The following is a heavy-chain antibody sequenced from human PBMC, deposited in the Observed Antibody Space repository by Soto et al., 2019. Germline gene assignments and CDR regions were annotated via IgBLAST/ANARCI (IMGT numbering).Heavy chain of an antibody. CDR2: ISAYNGNT. J-gene: IGHJ4*02. D-gene: IGHD2-2*01. CDR1: GYTFTSYG. Sequence: QVQLVQSGAEVKKPGASVKVSCKASGYTFTSYGISWVPQAPGQGLVWMGWISAYNGNTNYAQKLQGRVTMTTDTSPSTADMELRSLRSDDTAVYDCARDAIRPESDYWGQGTLVTVSS. CDR3: ARDAIRPESDY. V-gene: IGHV1-18*01.